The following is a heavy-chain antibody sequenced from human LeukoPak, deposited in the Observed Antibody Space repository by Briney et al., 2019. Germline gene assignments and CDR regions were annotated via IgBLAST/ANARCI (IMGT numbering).Heavy chain of an antibody. J-gene: IGHJ4*02. CDR1: GGSITSGGYY. CDR3: AKGARVGYFDY. D-gene: IGHD1-26*01. Sequence: SQTLSLTCTVSGGSITSGGYYWTWIRQHPGKGLEWIGYIHYSGSTYHNPSLKSRVSLSLDTSKNQFSLNLSSVTAADTAVYYCAKGARVGYFDYWGQGTLVTVSS. V-gene: IGHV4-31*03. CDR2: IHYSGST.